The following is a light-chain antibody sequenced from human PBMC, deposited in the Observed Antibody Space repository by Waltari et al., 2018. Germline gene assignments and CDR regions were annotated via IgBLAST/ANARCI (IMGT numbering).Light chain of an antibody. V-gene: IGLV2-23*02. CDR3: CSYAGNTIFII. Sequence: QSALTQPASVSGFPGQSITISCTGRNSDVGTYNLVSWYQQRPGKAPKRLIYEVNKRPSGISNRFSGSKSGNTASLTISGLQAEDEADYFCCSYAGNTIFIIFGGGTELAVL. CDR2: EVN. J-gene: IGLJ2*01. CDR1: NSDVGTYNL.